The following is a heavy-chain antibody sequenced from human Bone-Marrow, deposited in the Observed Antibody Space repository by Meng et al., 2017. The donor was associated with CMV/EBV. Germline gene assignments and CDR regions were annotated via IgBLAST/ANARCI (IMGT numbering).Heavy chain of an antibody. Sequence: GESLKISCAASGFTFSSYSMNWVRQAPGKGLEWVANIKQDGSEKYYVDSVKGRFTISRDNAKNSLYLQMNRLRAEDTAVYYCARDIGGGSSSRYFDYWGEATLAASSS. CDR1: GFTFSSYS. J-gene: IGHJ4*02. V-gene: IGHV3-7*01. CDR3: ARDIGGGSSSRYFDY. CDR2: IKQDGSEK. D-gene: IGHD1-26*01.